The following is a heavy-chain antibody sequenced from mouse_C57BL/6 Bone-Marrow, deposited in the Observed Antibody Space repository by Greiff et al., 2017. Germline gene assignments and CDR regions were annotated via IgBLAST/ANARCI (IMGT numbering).Heavy chain of an antibody. J-gene: IGHJ3*01. V-gene: IGHV14-3*01. D-gene: IGHD1-1*01. Sequence: EVQLQQSVAELVRPGASVQLSCTASRFNIKNTDMHWVKQRPEQGMEWIGRIDPANGNPKYAPKIQGKATITADSSSNTAYLQLTSLTSGNTASYYCAPLRANWGEGTLVNVTA. CDR3: APLRAN. CDR2: IDPANGNP. CDR1: RFNIKNTD.